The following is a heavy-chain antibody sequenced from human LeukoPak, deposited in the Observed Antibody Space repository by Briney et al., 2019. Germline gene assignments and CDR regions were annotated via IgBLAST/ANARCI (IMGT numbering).Heavy chain of an antibody. V-gene: IGHV3-48*02. Sequence: GRSLRLSCAASGFTFSDYSMNWVRQAPGKGLEWVSYINSGSSTIYYVDSVEGRFTISRDNAKNSLYLQMNSLRDEDTAVYHCARTRSKVGTPTFDYWGQGTLVTVSS. CDR1: GFTFSDYS. CDR3: ARTRSKVGTPTFDY. D-gene: IGHD4-23*01. J-gene: IGHJ4*02. CDR2: INSGSSTI.